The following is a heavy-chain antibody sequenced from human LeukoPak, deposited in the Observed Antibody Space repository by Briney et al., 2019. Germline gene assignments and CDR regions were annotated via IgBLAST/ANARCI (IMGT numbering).Heavy chain of an antibody. CDR2: IYTSGST. D-gene: IGHD2-15*01. Sequence: PSETLSLTCTVSGGSISSYYWSWIWQPAGKGLEWIGRIYTSGSTNYNPSLKSRVTMSVDTSKNQFSLKLSSVTAADTAVYYCAREGMNGYSTYYFDYWGQGTLVTVSS. CDR1: GGSISSYY. V-gene: IGHV4-4*07. CDR3: AREGMNGYSTYYFDY. J-gene: IGHJ4*02.